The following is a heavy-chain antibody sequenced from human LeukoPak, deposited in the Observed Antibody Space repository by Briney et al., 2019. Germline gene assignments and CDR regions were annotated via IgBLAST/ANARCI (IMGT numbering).Heavy chain of an antibody. CDR2: ISYDGSNK. CDR1: GFTFSSYA. J-gene: IGHJ4*02. D-gene: IGHD6-19*01. CDR3: ARAYSSGWHLTFDY. Sequence: GGSLRLSCAASGFTFSSYAMHWVRQAPGKGLEWVAVISYDGSNKYYADSVKGRFTISRDNSKNTLYLQMNSLRAEDTAVYYCARAYSSGWHLTFDYWGQGTLVTVSS. V-gene: IGHV3-30-3*01.